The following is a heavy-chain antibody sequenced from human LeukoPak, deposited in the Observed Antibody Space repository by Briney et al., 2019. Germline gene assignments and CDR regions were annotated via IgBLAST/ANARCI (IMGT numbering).Heavy chain of an antibody. CDR2: MNPNSGNT. CDR3: ARASKYSSPSGI. V-gene: IGHV1-8*02. Sequence: ASVKVSCKASGYTFTSYDINWVRQATGQGLEWMGRMNPNSGNTGYAQKFQGRVTMTRDMSTSTVYMELSSLRSEDTAVYYCARASKYSSPSGIWGQGTMVTVSS. J-gene: IGHJ3*02. D-gene: IGHD6-6*01. CDR1: GYTFTSYD.